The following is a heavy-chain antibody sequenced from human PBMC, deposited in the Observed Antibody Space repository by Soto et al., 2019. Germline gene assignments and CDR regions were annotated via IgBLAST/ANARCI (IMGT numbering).Heavy chain of an antibody. Sequence: GASVKVSCKTSGYAFTRFAIHWVRQAPGQSLEWMGWINGGNDNTKYSQKFQGRVTITMDTSADTVYLEVNVVRLEDTAVYYCAREGDQSGYDYGLDFWGQGTLVTVSS. J-gene: IGHJ4*02. CDR3: AREGDQSGYDYGLDF. CDR1: GYAFTRFA. CDR2: INGGNDNT. D-gene: IGHD5-12*01. V-gene: IGHV1-3*01.